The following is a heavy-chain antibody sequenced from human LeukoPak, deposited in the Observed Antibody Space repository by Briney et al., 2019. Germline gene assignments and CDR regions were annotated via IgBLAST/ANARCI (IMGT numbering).Heavy chain of an antibody. V-gene: IGHV4-39*01. J-gene: IGHJ5*02. CDR3: ARNRLAARELNWFDP. D-gene: IGHD6-6*01. CDR1: GGSISRSSYY. CDR2: IYYSGST. Sequence: SETLSLTCTVSGGSISRSSYYWGWIRQPPGKGLEWIGSIYYSGSTYYNPSLKSRVTISVDTSKNQFSLKLSSVTAADTAVYYCARNRLAARELNWFDPWGQGTLVTVSS.